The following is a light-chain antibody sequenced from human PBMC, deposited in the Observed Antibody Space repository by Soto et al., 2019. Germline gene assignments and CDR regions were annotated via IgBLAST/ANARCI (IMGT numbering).Light chain of an antibody. CDR1: QSVLHSSNNKNY. CDR3: QQYYSTPFT. V-gene: IGKV4-1*01. J-gene: IGKJ3*01. Sequence: DIVMTQSPDSLAVSLGERATINCKSRQSVLHSSNNKNYLAWYQQKPGQPPKLLIYWASTRESGVPDRFSGSGSGTDVTLTISSLQAEDVAVYYCQQYYSTPFTFGPGTKVDIK. CDR2: WAS.